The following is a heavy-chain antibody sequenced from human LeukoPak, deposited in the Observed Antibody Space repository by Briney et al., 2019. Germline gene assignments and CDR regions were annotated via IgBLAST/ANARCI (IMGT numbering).Heavy chain of an antibody. CDR3: AREDGAAAFDAFDI. D-gene: IGHD6-13*01. CDR2: IYSSGST. Sequence: SETLSLTYTVSGGSISNGSYYWSWIRQPAGKGLEWIGRIYSSGSTNYNPSLKSRVTISVDTSKNQFSLKLSSVTAADTAVYYCAREDGAAAFDAFDIWGQGTMVTVSS. J-gene: IGHJ3*02. V-gene: IGHV4-61*02. CDR1: GGSISNGSYY.